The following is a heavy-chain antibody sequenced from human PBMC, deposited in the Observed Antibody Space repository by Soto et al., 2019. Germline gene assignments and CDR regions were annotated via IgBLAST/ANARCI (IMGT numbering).Heavy chain of an antibody. Sequence: EVQLVESGGGSVQPGGSLRLSCAASGFTFSDYWIHWVRQAPGKGRLWVSRINSDGSSTTYADSVKGRFTISRDNAKNTLYLKMNSQTAEDTAVYYCARSRGFGENWIWYFDLGGRGTLVTVSS. CDR1: GFTFSDYW. V-gene: IGHV3-74*01. J-gene: IGHJ2*01. D-gene: IGHD3-10*01. CDR2: INSDGSST. CDR3: ARSRGFGENWIWYFDL.